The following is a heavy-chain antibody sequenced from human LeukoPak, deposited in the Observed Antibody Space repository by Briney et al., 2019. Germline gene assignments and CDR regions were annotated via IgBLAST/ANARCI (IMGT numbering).Heavy chain of an antibody. CDR3: ARSFSPEATAPDY. Sequence: GGSLRLSCAASGFTFSSYGMHWVRQAPGKGLEWVAFIRYDGSNKYYADSVKGRFTISRDNSKNTLYLQMNSLRAEDTAVYYCARSFSPEATAPDYWGQGTLVTISS. CDR1: GFTFSSYG. V-gene: IGHV3-30*02. D-gene: IGHD1-26*01. CDR2: IRYDGSNK. J-gene: IGHJ4*02.